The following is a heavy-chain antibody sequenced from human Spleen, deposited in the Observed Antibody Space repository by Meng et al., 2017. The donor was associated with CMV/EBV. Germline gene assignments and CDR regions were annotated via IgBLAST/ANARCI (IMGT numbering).Heavy chain of an antibody. V-gene: IGHV4-38-2*02. CDR2: IYHSGST. Sequence: GSLRLSCSVSGYSISSGYYWGWIRRPPGKGLEWIGSIYHSGSTYYNPSLRSRVTISVDTSKNQFSLRLSSVTAADTAVYYCARQRLDNYYYYGMDVWGHGTTVTVSS. J-gene: IGHJ6*02. D-gene: IGHD6-25*01. CDR1: GYSISSGYY. CDR3: ARQRLDNYYYYGMDV.